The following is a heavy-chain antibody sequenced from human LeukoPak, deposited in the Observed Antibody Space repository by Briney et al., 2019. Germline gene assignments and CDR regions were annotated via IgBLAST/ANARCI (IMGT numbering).Heavy chain of an antibody. Sequence: PGGSLRLSCAASGFTFSNFAMNWVRQAPGKGLEWVSGISGTNGGTYYADSVKGRFTISRDNSKNTLYLQMNSLKVEDTAIYYCAKKPPYYYDITGYSLEDWGQGTLVTVSA. CDR1: GFTFSNFA. CDR2: ISGTNGGT. V-gene: IGHV3-23*01. D-gene: IGHD3-22*01. J-gene: IGHJ4*02. CDR3: AKKPPYYYDITGYSLED.